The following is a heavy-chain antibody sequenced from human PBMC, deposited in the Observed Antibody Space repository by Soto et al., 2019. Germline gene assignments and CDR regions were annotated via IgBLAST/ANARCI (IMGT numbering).Heavy chain of an antibody. V-gene: IGHV3-15*07. J-gene: IGHJ4*02. D-gene: IGHD1-1*01. CDR2: IKSKIDDETT. Sequence: GALRLSFAGSGFSFSDARMHWGRQAPGKGLEWVGRIKSKIDDETTDYAALVKGRFTISRDDSRDMLYLQMNSLKTEDTALYYCTREERWAYYFDYWGQGTLVTVSS. CDR1: GFSFSDAR. CDR3: TREERWAYYFDY.